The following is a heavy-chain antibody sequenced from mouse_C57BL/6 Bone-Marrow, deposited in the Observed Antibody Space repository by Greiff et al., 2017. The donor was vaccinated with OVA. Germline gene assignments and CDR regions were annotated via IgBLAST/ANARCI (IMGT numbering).Heavy chain of an antibody. CDR2: ISSGSSTI. V-gene: IGHV5-17*01. CDR3: ARHGYYVAWFAY. J-gene: IGHJ3*01. Sequence: EVQLVESGGGLVKPGGSLKLSCAASGFTFSDYGMHWVRQAPEKGLEWVAYISSGSSTIYYADTVKGRFTISRDNAKNTLFLQMTSLRSEDTAMYYCARHGYYVAWFAYWGQGTLVTVSA. D-gene: IGHD2-3*01. CDR1: GFTFSDYG.